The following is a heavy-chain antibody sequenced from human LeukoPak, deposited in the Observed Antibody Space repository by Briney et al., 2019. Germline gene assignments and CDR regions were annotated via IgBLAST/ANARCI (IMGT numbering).Heavy chain of an antibody. V-gene: IGHV1-3*01. CDR1: GHTFTSYA. CDR2: INAGNGNT. Sequence: GASVKVSCKASGHTFTSYAMHWVRQAPGQRLEWMGWINAGNGNTKYSQKFQGRVTITRDTSASTAYVELSSLRSEDTAVYYCARDLSGRDSSGYYSGYYYGMDVWGQGTTVTVSS. CDR3: ARDLSGRDSSGYYSGYYYGMDV. D-gene: IGHD3-22*01. J-gene: IGHJ6*02.